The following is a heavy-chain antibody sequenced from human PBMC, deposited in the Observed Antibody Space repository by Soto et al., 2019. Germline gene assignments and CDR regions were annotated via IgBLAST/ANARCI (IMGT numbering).Heavy chain of an antibody. Sequence: QVQLVQSGAEVKTPGSSVKVSCEASGGTFNSYSINWVRQAPGQGLEWMGRLIPMFGTTDYAQRFQGRVTFTADESTNTASMEVTNLTSEDTAVYYCARSAVLAFTRFYDVDVWGQGATGTGSS. V-gene: IGHV1-69*18. CDR3: ARSAVLAFTRFYDVDV. J-gene: IGHJ6*02. D-gene: IGHD6-13*01. CDR2: LIPMFGTT. CDR1: GGTFNSYS.